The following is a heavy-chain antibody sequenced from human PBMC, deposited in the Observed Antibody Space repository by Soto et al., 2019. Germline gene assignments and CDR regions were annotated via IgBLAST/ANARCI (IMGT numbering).Heavy chain of an antibody. Sequence: GESLKISCKGSGYSFNSYWNSWVRQMPGKGLEWMGRIDPSDSYTNYSPSFQGHVTISADKSISTAYLQWSSLKASDTAMYYCARGRAESEDWFDPWGQGTLVTVSS. CDR3: ARGRAESEDWFDP. CDR2: IDPSDSYT. J-gene: IGHJ5*02. CDR1: GYSFNSYW. V-gene: IGHV5-10-1*01.